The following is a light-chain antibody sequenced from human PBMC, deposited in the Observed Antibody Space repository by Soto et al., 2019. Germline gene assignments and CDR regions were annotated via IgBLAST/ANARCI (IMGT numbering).Light chain of an antibody. V-gene: IGLV2-14*01. CDR1: SSDVGGYNY. CDR3: SSYISSSTFV. J-gene: IGLJ2*01. Sequence: QSALTQPASVSGSPGQSITISCTGTSSDVGGYNYVSWYQQHPGKAPKLMIYEVNNRPSGVSNRFSGSKSGNTASLTISGLQAEDEADYYCSSYISSSTFVFGGGTQLTVL. CDR2: EVN.